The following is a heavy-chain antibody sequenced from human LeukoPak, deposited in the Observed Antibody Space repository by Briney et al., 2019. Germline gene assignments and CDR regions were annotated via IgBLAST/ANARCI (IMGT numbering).Heavy chain of an antibody. CDR3: AREVGARSFDY. Sequence: PGGSLRLSCAASGFSFSNYWMSWVRQAPGKGLEWVGHAKQDGSETYYVDSVKGRFTVSRDNAKNTLYLQMNSLRPEDTAVYYCAREVGARSFDYWGQGTLVTVSS. V-gene: IGHV3-7*01. CDR2: AKQDGSET. J-gene: IGHJ4*02. CDR1: GFSFSNYW. D-gene: IGHD1-26*01.